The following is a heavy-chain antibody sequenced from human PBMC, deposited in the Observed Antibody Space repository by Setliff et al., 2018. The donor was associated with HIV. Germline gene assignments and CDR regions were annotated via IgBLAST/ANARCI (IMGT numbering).Heavy chain of an antibody. D-gene: IGHD3-22*01. CDR2: IYYSGST. J-gene: IGHJ4*02. V-gene: IGHV4-59*12. CDR1: GGSISSYY. CDR3: ARGTLYYYDTGGYSYFDY. Sequence: SETLSLTCTVSGGSISSYYWSWIRQPPGKGLEWIGYIYYSGSTNYNPSLKSRVTISVDTSKNQFSLKLSSVTAADTAVFYCARGTLYYYDTGGYSYFDYWGQGTLVPVSS.